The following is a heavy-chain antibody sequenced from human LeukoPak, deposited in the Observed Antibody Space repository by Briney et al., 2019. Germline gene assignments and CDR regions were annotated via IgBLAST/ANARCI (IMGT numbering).Heavy chain of an antibody. V-gene: IGHV3-23*01. CDR1: GFTFSSYA. Sequence: GGSLRLSCAASGFTFSSYAMSWVRQAPGKGLEWVAAISQTSVYIYYADSVKGRLTISRDNSKNTLYLQMNSLRAEDTAVYYCAKGQLNWGQGTLVTVSS. CDR3: AKGQLN. CDR2: ISQTSVYI. D-gene: IGHD1-1*01. J-gene: IGHJ4*02.